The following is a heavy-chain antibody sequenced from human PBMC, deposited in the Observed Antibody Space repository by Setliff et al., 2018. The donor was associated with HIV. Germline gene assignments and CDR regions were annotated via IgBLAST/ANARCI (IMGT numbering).Heavy chain of an antibody. CDR3: ARVYYFDY. CDR2: IYTSGST. CDR1: GDSISSGTYY. Sequence: SETLSLTCTVSGDSISSGTYYWSWIRQPAGKGLEWIGRIYTSGSTNYNPSLKSRVTMSVDTSKNQFSLKLSSVTAADTAMYHCARVYYFDYWGQGTLVTVSS. V-gene: IGHV4-61*02. J-gene: IGHJ4*02.